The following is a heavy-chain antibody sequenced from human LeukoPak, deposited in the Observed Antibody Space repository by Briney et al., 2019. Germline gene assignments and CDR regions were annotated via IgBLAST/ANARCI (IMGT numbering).Heavy chain of an antibody. Sequence: PGGSLRLSCAASGFTFSSYAMSWVRQAPGKGLEWVSAISGSGGSTYYADSVKGRFTISRDNSKNTLYLQMNSLRAEDTAVYYCAKARSSLRFLEPSDYWSQGTLVTVSS. CDR2: ISGSGGST. CDR3: AKARSSLRFLEPSDY. V-gene: IGHV3-23*01. D-gene: IGHD3-3*01. CDR1: GFTFSSYA. J-gene: IGHJ4*02.